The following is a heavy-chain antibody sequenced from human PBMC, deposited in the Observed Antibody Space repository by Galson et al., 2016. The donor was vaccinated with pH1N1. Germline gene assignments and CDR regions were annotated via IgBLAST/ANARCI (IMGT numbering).Heavy chain of an antibody. CDR1: GFSLTTSGVC. CDR2: VNWADDK. J-gene: IGHJ4*02. V-gene: IGHV2-70*11. Sequence: PALVKPTQTLNLTCTFSGFSLTTSGVCVNWIRQPPGKALERLARVNWADDKYSSTSLKTRLTTSKDTSKNHVVLTMTNMDPVDTATYYCARTHITSAANSDYWGQGTLVTVSS. CDR3: ARTHITSAANSDY. D-gene: IGHD6-13*01.